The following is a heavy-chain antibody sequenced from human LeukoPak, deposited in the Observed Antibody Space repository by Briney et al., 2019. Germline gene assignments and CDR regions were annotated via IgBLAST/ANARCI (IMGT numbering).Heavy chain of an antibody. CDR3: ARDVTMNWFDP. Sequence: SETLSLTCTVSGGSISSYYWSWIRQPPGKGLEWIGYIYYSGSTNYNPSLKSRVTISVDTSKNQFTLKLSSVTAADTAVYYCARDVTMNWFDPWGQGTLVTVSS. CDR1: GGSISSYY. D-gene: IGHD3-10*01. J-gene: IGHJ5*02. V-gene: IGHV4-59*01. CDR2: IYYSGST.